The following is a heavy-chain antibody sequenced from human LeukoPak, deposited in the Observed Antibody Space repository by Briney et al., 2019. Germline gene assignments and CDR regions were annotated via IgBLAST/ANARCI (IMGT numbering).Heavy chain of an antibody. Sequence: ASVKVSCKASGYTFTSYYMHWVRQAPGQGLEWMGIINPSGGSTSYAQKFQGRVTMTRDTSTSTVYMELSSLRSDDTAVYYCARGGYDYVWGSYRTYNWFDPWGQGTLVTVSS. D-gene: IGHD3-16*02. CDR3: ARGGYDYVWGSYRTYNWFDP. J-gene: IGHJ5*02. V-gene: IGHV1-46*01. CDR2: INPSGGST. CDR1: GYTFTSYY.